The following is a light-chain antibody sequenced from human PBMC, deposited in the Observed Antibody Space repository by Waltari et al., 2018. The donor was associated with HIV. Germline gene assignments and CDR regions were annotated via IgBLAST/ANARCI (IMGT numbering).Light chain of an antibody. CDR2: DCS. CDR3: QQRSQWPLT. Sequence: EIVLTQSPVTLSLSPGERATLSCRASQGISDFLGWYQQKPGQAPRLFTFDCSIRFPGIPARFCGYGSCTYFTLTINRLEPLDFAVYYCQQRSQWPLTFGQGTRLDI. J-gene: IGKJ2*01. V-gene: IGKV3-11*01. CDR1: QGISDF.